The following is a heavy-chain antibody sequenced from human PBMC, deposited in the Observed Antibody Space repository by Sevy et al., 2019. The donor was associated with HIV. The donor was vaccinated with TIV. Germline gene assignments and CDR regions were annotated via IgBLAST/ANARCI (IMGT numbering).Heavy chain of an antibody. J-gene: IGHJ6*02. Sequence: GGSLRLSCAASGFTFSSYAMHWVRQAPGKGLEWVAVISYGGSNKYYADSVKGRFTISRDNSKNTLYLQMNSLRAEDTAVYYCARGGGYYGSGSPTYYFYGLDVWGQGTTVTVSS. CDR3: ARGGGYYGSGSPTYYFYGLDV. CDR2: ISYGGSNK. CDR1: GFTFSSYA. D-gene: IGHD3-10*01. V-gene: IGHV3-30-3*01.